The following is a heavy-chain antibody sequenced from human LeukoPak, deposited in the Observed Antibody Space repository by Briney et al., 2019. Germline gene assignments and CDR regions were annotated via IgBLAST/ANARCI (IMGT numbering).Heavy chain of an antibody. V-gene: IGHV6-1*01. CDR3: ARDRGSLRYYFDY. Sequence: SQTLSLTCAISGDSVSSNSVAWNWIRQSPSRGLEWLGSTYHRSKWYNDYALSVKSRITINPDTSKNQFSLQLNSVTPEGTAVYYCARDRGSLRYYFDYWGQGTLVTVSS. J-gene: IGHJ4*02. D-gene: IGHD1-26*01. CDR2: TYHRSKWYN. CDR1: GDSVSSNSVA.